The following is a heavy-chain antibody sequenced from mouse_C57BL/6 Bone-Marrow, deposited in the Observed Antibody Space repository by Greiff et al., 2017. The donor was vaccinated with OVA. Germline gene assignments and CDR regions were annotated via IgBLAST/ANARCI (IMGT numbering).Heavy chain of an antibody. Sequence: EVKLMESGGGLVKPGGSMKLSCAASGFTFSDYGMHWVRQAPEKGLEWVAYISSGSSTIYYADTVKGRFTITRENGNNTLFQQMTNLRSEDRAMYYCARDGAYSNYEESLDYWGQGTTLTVSS. CDR2: ISSGSSTI. J-gene: IGHJ2*01. D-gene: IGHD2-5*01. CDR1: GFTFSDYG. V-gene: IGHV5-17*01. CDR3: ARDGAYSNYEESLDY.